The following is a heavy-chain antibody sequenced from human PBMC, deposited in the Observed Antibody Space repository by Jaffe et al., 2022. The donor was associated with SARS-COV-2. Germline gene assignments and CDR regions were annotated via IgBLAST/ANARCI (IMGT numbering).Heavy chain of an antibody. J-gene: IGHJ4*02. Sequence: QVQLVQSGAEVKKPGASVKVSCKASGYTFTSYGISWVRQAPGQGLEWMGWISAYNGNTNYAQKLQGRVTMTTDTSTSTAYMELRSLRSDDTAVYYCAREPSGYSSGWQNEERGFDYWGQGTLVTVSS. D-gene: IGHD6-19*01. V-gene: IGHV1-18*01. CDR2: ISAYNGNT. CDR1: GYTFTSYG. CDR3: AREPSGYSSGWQNEERGFDY.